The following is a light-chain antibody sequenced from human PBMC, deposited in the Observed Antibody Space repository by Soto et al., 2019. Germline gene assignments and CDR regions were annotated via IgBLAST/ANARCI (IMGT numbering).Light chain of an antibody. V-gene: IGKV3-15*01. CDR3: QQYNNWPRT. CDR2: GAS. Sequence: EIVMTQSPATLSVSPGERATLSCRASQSVSGNLACYQQKPGQAPRLLIYGASTRATGIPARFSGSGSGTEFTRSISSLQSEDSAVYYCQQYNNWPRTFGQGTKVDIE. J-gene: IGKJ1*01. CDR1: QSVSGN.